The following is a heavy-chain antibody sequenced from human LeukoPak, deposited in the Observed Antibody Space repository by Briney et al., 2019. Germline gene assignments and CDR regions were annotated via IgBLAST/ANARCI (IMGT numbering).Heavy chain of an antibody. CDR2: IQAKAYGGAT. V-gene: IGHV3-49*04. CDR1: GFAFGDYA. CDR3: TRAPHPRCSSSGCYLDY. J-gene: IGHJ4*02. Sequence: GGSLRLSCSTSGFAFGDYAMSWVRQAPGKGLEWVGFIQAKAYGGATKYAASVNGRFSISRDDSQSIANLQMNDLKTEDTAVYYCTRAPHPRCSSSGCYLDYWGQGTLVTVSS. D-gene: IGHD2-2*01.